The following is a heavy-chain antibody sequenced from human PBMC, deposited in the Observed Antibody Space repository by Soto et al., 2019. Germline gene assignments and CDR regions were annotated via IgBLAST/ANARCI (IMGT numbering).Heavy chain of an antibody. CDR2: INPDNDAT. CDR1: GYSFTGYY. V-gene: IGHV1-2*02. CDR3: ARGDYGTGGYPFPYFDY. J-gene: IGHJ4*02. Sequence: HEHLVQSGAEVKRPGASLKVSCKASGYSFTGYYIHWVRQAPGQGLEWMGWINPDNDATNYAQNFQGRVTLTSDTSISTASMDLTSLTSDDTAVYYCARGDYGTGGYPFPYFDYWGQGTLVIVSS. D-gene: IGHD2-8*02.